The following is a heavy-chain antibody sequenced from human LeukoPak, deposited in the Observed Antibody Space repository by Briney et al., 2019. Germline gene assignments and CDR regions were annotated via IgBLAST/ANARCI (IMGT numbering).Heavy chain of an antibody. Sequence: GGSLRLSCAAPGFTVSSNYMSWVRQAPGKGLEWVSVIYSGGSTYYADSVKGRFTISRDNSKNTLYLQMNSLRAEDTAVYYCASGSGSYRTPYYYMNVWGTGTTVTVSS. V-gene: IGHV3-53*01. J-gene: IGHJ6*03. CDR1: GFTVSSNY. CDR3: ASGSGSYRTPYYYMNV. CDR2: IYSGGST. D-gene: IGHD3-10*01.